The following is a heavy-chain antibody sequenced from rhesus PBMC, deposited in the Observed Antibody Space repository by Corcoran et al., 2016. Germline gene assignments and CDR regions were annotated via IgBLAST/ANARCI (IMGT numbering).Heavy chain of an antibody. CDR2: IYGGSGST. CDR3: ARLDGNWSDS. CDR1: GGSISSSNW. D-gene: IGHD4-35*01. J-gene: IGHJ6*01. V-gene: IGHV4S7*01. Sequence: QVQLQESGPGLVKPSETLSLTCAVSGGSISSSNWWSWIRQSPGKGLEWIGYIYGGSGSTSYNPSLKRRVTILTDTSKNQFSLKLSSVTAADTAVYYCARLDGNWSDSWGQGVVVTVSS.